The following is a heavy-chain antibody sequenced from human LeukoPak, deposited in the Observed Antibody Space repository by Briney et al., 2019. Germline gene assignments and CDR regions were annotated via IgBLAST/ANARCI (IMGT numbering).Heavy chain of an antibody. J-gene: IGHJ4*02. V-gene: IGHV2-70*04. D-gene: IGHD5-18*01. CDR1: GFSLSTNGMR. Sequence: SGPTLVNPTQTLTLTCTLSGFSLSTNGMRVSWIRQPPGKALEWLARIDWDDNRYYTPSLKTRLTISKDTSKTQVVLTMTNMDPVDTATYYCARSGYNYGGFIDYWGQGTLVTVSS. CDR3: ARSGYNYGGFIDY. CDR2: IDWDDNR.